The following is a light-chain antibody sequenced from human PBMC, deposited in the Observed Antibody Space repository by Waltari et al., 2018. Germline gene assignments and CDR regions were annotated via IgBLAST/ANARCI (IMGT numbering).Light chain of an antibody. Sequence: DIQMTQSPSSLSTSVGDRVTITCRASRGIDAYLNWYQQQPGKAPKLLIYDASTLKRGGPTRFSGGGIATDFTLTISDLQPDDFATYFCQQSYSAPFTFGRGTRLE. V-gene: IGKV1-39*01. J-gene: IGKJ5*01. CDR1: RGIDAY. CDR3: QQSYSAPFT. CDR2: DAS.